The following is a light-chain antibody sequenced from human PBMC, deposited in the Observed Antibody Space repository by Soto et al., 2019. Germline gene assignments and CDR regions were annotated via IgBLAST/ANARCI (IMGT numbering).Light chain of an antibody. J-gene: IGKJ3*01. CDR1: QSVLKSSNNKNC. V-gene: IGKV4-1*01. CDR3: QQYDSIPLT. CDR2: WAS. Sequence: DIVMTQSPDSLAVSLGERATINCKSSQSVLKSSNNKNCLAWYQQKPGQPPKLLIYWASTRESGVPHRFSSSGSGTDSTLTISSLQAEDVAVYYCQQYDSIPLTFGPGNKVDIK.